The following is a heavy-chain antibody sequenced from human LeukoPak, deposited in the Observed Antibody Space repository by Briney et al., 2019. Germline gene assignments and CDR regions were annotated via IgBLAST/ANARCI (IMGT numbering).Heavy chain of an antibody. V-gene: IGHV3-11*06. D-gene: IGHD3-10*01. CDR2: ISSSSSYI. Sequence: GGSLRLSCAASGFTFSDSYMTWIRQAPGKGLEWVSSISSSSSYIYYADSVKGRFTISRDNAKNSLYLQMNSLRAEDTAVYYCARAITVSGFDYWGQGTLVTVSS. CDR1: GFTFSDSY. J-gene: IGHJ4*02. CDR3: ARAITVSGFDY.